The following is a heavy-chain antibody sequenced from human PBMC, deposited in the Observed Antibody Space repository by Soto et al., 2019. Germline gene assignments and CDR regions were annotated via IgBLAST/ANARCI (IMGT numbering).Heavy chain of an antibody. V-gene: IGHV4-59*08. D-gene: IGHD3-3*01. J-gene: IGHJ5*02. CDR2: IYYSGST. CDR1: GGSIGSYY. CDR3: ARYHYDFWSGYSHDSNWFDP. Sequence: PSETLSLTCTVSGGSIGSYYGSWIRQPPGKGLEWIGYIYYSGSTNYNPSLKSRVTISVDTSKNQFSLKLSSVTAADTAVYYCARYHYDFWSGYSHDSNWFDPWGQGTLVTVSS.